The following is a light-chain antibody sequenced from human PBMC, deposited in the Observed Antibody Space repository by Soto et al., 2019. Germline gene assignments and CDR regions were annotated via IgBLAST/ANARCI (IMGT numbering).Light chain of an antibody. CDR1: QGVSSY. CDR2: DAS. V-gene: IGKV3-11*01. J-gene: IGKJ1*01. CDR3: QQRSTWRT. Sequence: EIVLTQSRATLSLSPGERATLSCRASQGVSSYLAWYQQKPGQAPRLLIYDASKRATGIPARFTGSGFGTDYTLTISSLEPEDFAVYYCQQRSTWRTFGQGTKVDIK.